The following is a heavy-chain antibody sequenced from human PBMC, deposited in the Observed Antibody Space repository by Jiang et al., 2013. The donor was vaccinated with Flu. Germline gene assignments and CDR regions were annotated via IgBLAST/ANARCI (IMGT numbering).Heavy chain of an antibody. V-gene: IGHV1-2*04. CDR1: GGTFSSYA. CDR2: IDPKTGAT. Sequence: EVKKAGSSVKVSCEASGGTFSSYAISWVRQAPGQGLEWMGWIDPKTGATNYAQKFQGWVTMTRDTSISTAYMELNRLKSDDTALYFCARDVYGDEFDYWGQGTLVTVSS. CDR3: ARDVYGDEFDY. D-gene: IGHD4-17*01. J-gene: IGHJ4*02.